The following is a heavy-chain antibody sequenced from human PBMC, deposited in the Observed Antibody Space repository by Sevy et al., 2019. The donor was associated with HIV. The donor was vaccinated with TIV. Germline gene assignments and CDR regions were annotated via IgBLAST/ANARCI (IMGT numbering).Heavy chain of an antibody. D-gene: IGHD3-3*01. CDR3: TRGDDSFSGFGPAESGY. Sequence: GGSLRLSCTTSGFTFGDYALNWVRQAPGKGLEWVGLIRSKTYGGTTEYAASVKGRFTISRDDSKSIAYLQMNSLKTEDTALYYCTRGDDSFSGFGPAESGYWGQGTLVTVSS. V-gene: IGHV3-49*04. CDR2: IRSKTYGGTT. CDR1: GFTFGDYA. J-gene: IGHJ4*02.